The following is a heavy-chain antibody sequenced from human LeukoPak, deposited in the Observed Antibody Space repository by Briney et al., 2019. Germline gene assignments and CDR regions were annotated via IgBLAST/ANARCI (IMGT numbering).Heavy chain of an antibody. D-gene: IGHD3-10*01. CDR1: GFTFSNYW. J-gene: IGHJ4*02. V-gene: IGHV3-7*04. CDR3: ARADNYGSILDY. Sequence: GGSLRLSCAASGFTFSNYWMSWVRQSPGRGLEWVANTDQDGSAEYYVDSVGGRFTVSRDNAKNSLYLQIDSLRAEDTAVYYCARADNYGSILDYWGRGTLVTVSS. CDR2: TDQDGSAE.